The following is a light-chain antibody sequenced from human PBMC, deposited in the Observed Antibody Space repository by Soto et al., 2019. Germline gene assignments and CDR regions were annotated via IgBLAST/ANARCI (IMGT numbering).Light chain of an antibody. J-gene: IGKJ1*01. CDR1: QSVSSN. CDR3: QQYNNWPQT. Sequence: ETVMTQSPATLSVSPGERATLSCRASQSVSSNLAWYQQKPGQAPRLLIYGASTRATGIPARLSGSGSGTEFTLTISSLQSEDFAVYYCQQYNNWPQTFGQGTKVEIK. V-gene: IGKV3-15*01. CDR2: GAS.